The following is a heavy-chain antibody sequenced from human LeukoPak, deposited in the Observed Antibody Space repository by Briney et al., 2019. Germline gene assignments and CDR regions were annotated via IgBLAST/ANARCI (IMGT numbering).Heavy chain of an antibody. CDR1: GFTFSNNS. D-gene: IGHD3-22*01. CDR3: ARYYDSSSEDYFDY. CDR2: ISSGSSYI. V-gene: IGHV3-21*01. J-gene: IGHJ4*02. Sequence: GGSLRLSCAASGFTFSNNSMKRVRQAPGKGLEWVSSISSGSSYIYYADSVKGRFTVSRDNAKNSLYLQMSSLRAEDTAVYYCARYYDSSSEDYFDYWGQGTLVTVSS.